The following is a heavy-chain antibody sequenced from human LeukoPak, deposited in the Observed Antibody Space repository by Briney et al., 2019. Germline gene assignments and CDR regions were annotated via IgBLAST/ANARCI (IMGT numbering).Heavy chain of an antibody. CDR3: ARGQMTAVSLLDY. Sequence: SETLSLTCTVSGDPISGFYWAWIRQPPGSGLEWTGYTYYSASTTYHPALKSRVTISSDTSKKQFSLKMSSVTAADTAVYYCARGQMTAVSLLDYWGQGALVTVSS. J-gene: IGHJ4*02. CDR1: GDPISGFY. D-gene: IGHD4-11*01. CDR2: TYYSAST. V-gene: IGHV4-59*01.